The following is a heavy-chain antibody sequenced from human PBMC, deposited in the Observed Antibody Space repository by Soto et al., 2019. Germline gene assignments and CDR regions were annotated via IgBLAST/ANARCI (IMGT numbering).Heavy chain of an antibody. V-gene: IGHV3-53*04. CDR1: GFTVSSNY. J-gene: IGHJ3*02. Sequence: GGSLRLSCAASGFTVSSNYMSWVRQAPGKGLEWVSVIYSGGSTYYADSVKGRFTISRHNSKNTVYLQMNSLRAEDTAVYYCARVSTMVRGAQKGDAFDIWGQGTMVTVSS. CDR2: IYSGGST. CDR3: ARVSTMVRGAQKGDAFDI. D-gene: IGHD3-10*01.